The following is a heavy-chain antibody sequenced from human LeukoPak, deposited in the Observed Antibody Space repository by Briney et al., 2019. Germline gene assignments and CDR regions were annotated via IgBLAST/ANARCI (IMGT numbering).Heavy chain of an antibody. Sequence: SETLSLTSAVYGGSFSGYYWSWIRQPPGKGLEWIGEINHSGSTNYNPSLKSRVTISVDTSKNQFSLKLSSVTAADTAVYYCASFDYGTGFDYWGQGTLVTVSS. CDR1: GGSFSGYY. J-gene: IGHJ4*02. CDR3: ASFDYGTGFDY. CDR2: INHSGST. V-gene: IGHV4-34*01. D-gene: IGHD4/OR15-4a*01.